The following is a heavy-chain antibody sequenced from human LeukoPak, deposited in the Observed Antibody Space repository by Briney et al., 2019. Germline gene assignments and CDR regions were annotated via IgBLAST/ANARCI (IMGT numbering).Heavy chain of an antibody. CDR1: GYTFTSYG. CDR3: ARMMSIPVAGHRPLFDY. J-gene: IGHJ4*02. CDR2: ISAYNGNT. V-gene: IGHV1-18*01. Sequence: ASVKVSCKASGYTFTSYGINWVRQAPGQGLEWMGWISAYNGNTNYAQKLQDRVTMTTDTSTSTAYMELRSLRSDDTAIYYCARMMSIPVAGHRPLFDYWGQGTLVTVFS. D-gene: IGHD6-19*01.